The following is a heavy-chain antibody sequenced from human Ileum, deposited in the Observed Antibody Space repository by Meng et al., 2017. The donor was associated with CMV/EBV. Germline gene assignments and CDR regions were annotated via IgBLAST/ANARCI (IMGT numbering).Heavy chain of an antibody. D-gene: IGHD7-27*01. V-gene: IGHV3-11*01. CDR2: ISSHSSHI. Sequence: GESLKISWAASGFSFSDDYMRWIRQAAGRGLGWGSSISSHSSHIYYADSVKGRFTISRDNATNSLFVQMNSMRAEETAVYYGARNWGPIDFWGQGTLVTVSS. J-gene: IGHJ4*02. CDR1: GFSFSDDY. CDR3: ARNWGPIDF.